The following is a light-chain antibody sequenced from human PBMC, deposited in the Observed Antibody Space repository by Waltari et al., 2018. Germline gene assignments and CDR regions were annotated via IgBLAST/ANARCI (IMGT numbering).Light chain of an antibody. J-gene: IGLJ3*02. CDR2: DNN. CDR1: SANIGNNN. CDR3: ATWDSRLSVVV. Sequence: QSVLTQPPSVSAAPGQRVTISCSGGSANIGNNNVSWYQQFPGTAPKLLITDNNKRPFGIPARLSGSKSGTSATLGITGLQTGDEADYYCATWDSRLSVVVFGGGTKVTVL. V-gene: IGLV1-51*01.